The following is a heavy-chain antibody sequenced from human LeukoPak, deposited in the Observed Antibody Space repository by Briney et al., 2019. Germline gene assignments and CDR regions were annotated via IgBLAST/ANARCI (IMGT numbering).Heavy chain of an antibody. CDR2: INPNSGGT. D-gene: IGHD7-27*01. CDR1: GYTFTGYY. V-gene: IGHV1-2*02. Sequence: VSVKVSCKASGYTFTGYYMHWARQAPGQGLEWMGWINPNSGGTNYAQKFQGRVTMTRDTSISTAYMELSRLRSDDTAVYYCANWGGRAHYFDYWGQGTLVTVSS. CDR3: ANWGGRAHYFDY. J-gene: IGHJ4*02.